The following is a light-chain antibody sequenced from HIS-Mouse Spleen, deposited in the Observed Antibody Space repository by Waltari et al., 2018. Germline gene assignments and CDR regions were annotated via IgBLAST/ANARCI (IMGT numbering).Light chain of an antibody. J-gene: IGLJ1*01. CDR3: QVWDSSSDHPYV. Sequence: SYVLTQPPSVSVAPGKTARITCGGNNIGSKSVHWYQQKPGQAPVLVVYDDSDRPEGRPERFSGSSSGNTATLTISRVEAGDEADYYCQVWDSSSDHPYVFGTGTKVTVL. CDR2: DDS. CDR1: NIGSKS. V-gene: IGLV3-21*03.